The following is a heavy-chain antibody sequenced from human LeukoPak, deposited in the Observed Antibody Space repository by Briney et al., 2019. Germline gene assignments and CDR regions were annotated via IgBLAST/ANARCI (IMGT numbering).Heavy chain of an antibody. Sequence: ASVKVSCKASGYTFTDYYMHWVRQAPGQGLEWMGWINPNSGGTNYAQNFQGRVTMTRDTSINTAHMELSRLRSDDTAVYDCMRDPRTTKNAFDIWGQGTMVTVSS. CDR1: GYTFTDYY. D-gene: IGHD4-11*01. CDR3: MRDPRTTKNAFDI. J-gene: IGHJ3*02. V-gene: IGHV1-2*02. CDR2: INPNSGGT.